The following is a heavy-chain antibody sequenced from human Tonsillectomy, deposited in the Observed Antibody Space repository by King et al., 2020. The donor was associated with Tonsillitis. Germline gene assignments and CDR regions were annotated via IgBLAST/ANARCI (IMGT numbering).Heavy chain of an antibody. CDR1: GGSISSYY. J-gene: IGHJ4*02. V-gene: IGHV4-59*01. CDR2: IYYSGST. Sequence: QLQESGPGLVKPSETLSLTCTVSGGSISSYYWSWIRQPPGKGLEWIGYIYYSGSTNYNPSLKSRVTISVDTSKNQFSLKLSSVTAADTAVYYCARDRRDGDYFDYWGQGTLVTVSS. CDR3: ARDRRDGDYFDY. D-gene: IGHD4-17*01.